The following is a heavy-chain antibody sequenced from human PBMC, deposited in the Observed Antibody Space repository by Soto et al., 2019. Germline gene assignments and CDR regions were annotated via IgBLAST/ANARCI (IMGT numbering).Heavy chain of an antibody. D-gene: IGHD2-2*01. CDR3: AGGEVYCSSTSCPYYYYYGMDV. CDR2: IYYSGST. CDR1: GGSISSGGYY. V-gene: IGHV4-31*03. J-gene: IGHJ6*02. Sequence: SETLSLTCTVSGGSISSGGYYWSWIRQHPGKGLEWIGYIYYSGSTYYNPSLKSRVTISVDTSKNQFSLKLSSVTAADTAVYYCAGGEVYCSSTSCPYYYYYGMDVWGQGTTVTVSS.